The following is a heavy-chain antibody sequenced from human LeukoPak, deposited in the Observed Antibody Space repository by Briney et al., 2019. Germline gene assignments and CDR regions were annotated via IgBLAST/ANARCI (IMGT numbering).Heavy chain of an antibody. CDR3: AREGQQLVLNY. D-gene: IGHD6-13*01. CDR1: GFTVSTYY. J-gene: IGHJ4*02. CDR2: IYSGGST. V-gene: IGHV3-53*01. Sequence: PGGSLRLSCAASGFTVSTYYMTWVRQAPGKGLECVSVIYSGGSTYYADSVKGRFTVSRDNSKNTLYLQMNSLRAEDTAVYYCAREGQQLVLNYWGQGTLVTVSS.